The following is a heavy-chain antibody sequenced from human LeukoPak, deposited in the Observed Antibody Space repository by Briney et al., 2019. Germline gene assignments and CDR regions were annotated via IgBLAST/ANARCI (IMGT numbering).Heavy chain of an antibody. CDR2: IRTSATST. Sequence: PGGSLRLSCVASGFTFTTYAMNWVRQAPGKGLEWVSTIRTSATSTYYADSVKGRFTISRDNSKNILYLQMNSLRVEDTAVYYCARERGDYGGYSYYGVDVWGQGTRVTVSS. J-gene: IGHJ6*02. D-gene: IGHD4-23*01. CDR3: ARERGDYGGYSYYGVDV. CDR1: GFTFTTYA. V-gene: IGHV3-23*01.